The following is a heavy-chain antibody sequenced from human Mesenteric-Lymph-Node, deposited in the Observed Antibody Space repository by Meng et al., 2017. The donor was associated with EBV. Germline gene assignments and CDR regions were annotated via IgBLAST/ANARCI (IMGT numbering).Heavy chain of an antibody. CDR3: ARFGAILRGFDY. Sequence: QVQLQQWGGGLLKPSETLSLTCAVYGGSFSGYYWSWIRQPPGKGLEWIGEINHSGSTNYNPSLKSRVTISVDTSKNQFSLKLSSVTAADTAVYYCARFGAILRGFDYWGQGTLVTVSS. J-gene: IGHJ4*02. CDR2: INHSGST. CDR1: GGSFSGYY. V-gene: IGHV4-34*01. D-gene: IGHD3-10*01.